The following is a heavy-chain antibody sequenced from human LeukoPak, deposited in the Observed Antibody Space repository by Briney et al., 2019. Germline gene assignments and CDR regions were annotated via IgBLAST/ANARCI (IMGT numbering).Heavy chain of an antibody. Sequence: GGSLRLSCAASGFTFSSYWMHWVRQAPGKGLVWVSRIKSDGSSTSYADSVKGRFTISRDNAKNTLYLQVNTLRAEDTAVYYCARKGSGKNGYDSWGQGTLVTVSS. J-gene: IGHJ5*02. CDR3: ARKGSGKNGYDS. D-gene: IGHD5-12*01. CDR1: GFTFSSYW. V-gene: IGHV3-74*01. CDR2: IKSDGSST.